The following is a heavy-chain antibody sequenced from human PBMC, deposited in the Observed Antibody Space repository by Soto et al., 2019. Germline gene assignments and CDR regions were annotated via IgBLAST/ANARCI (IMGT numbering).Heavy chain of an antibody. CDR2: ISSSSSTI. V-gene: IGHV3-48*01. Sequence: PGGSLRLSCAASGFTFSTYSMNWVRQAPGKGLEWVSYISSSSSTIFYTDSVKGRLTVSRDNAKNSLYLQMNSLRAEDTAVYYCAIPTYYYDSSGITDYWGQGTLVTVYS. J-gene: IGHJ4*02. D-gene: IGHD3-22*01. CDR3: AIPTYYYDSSGITDY. CDR1: GFTFSTYS.